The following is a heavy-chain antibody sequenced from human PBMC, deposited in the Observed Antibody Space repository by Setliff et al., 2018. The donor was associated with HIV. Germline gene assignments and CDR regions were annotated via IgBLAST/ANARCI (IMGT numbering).Heavy chain of an antibody. CDR1: GYTFTGYY. V-gene: IGHV1-2*02. CDR3: ARGWKQWLVHWFDP. J-gene: IGHJ5*02. Sequence: ASVKVSCKASGYTFTGYYMHWVRQAPGQGLEWMGWINPNNGGTNYAQKFQGRVTMTRDTSISTAYMELSRLRSDDTAVYYCARGWKQWLVHWFDPWGQGTLVTVSS. CDR2: INPNNGGT. D-gene: IGHD6-19*01.